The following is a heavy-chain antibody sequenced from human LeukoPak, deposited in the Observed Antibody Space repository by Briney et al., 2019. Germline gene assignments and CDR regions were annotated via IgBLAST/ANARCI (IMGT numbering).Heavy chain of an antibody. CDR2: INHSGST. D-gene: IGHD1-7*01. Sequence: SETLSLTCAVYGGSFSGYYWSWIRQPPGKGLEWIGEINHSGSTNYNPSLKSRVTISVDTSKNQFSLKLSSVTAADTAVYYCARRRITGTTGRGNNWFDPWGQGTLVTVST. J-gene: IGHJ5*02. V-gene: IGHV4-34*01. CDR1: GGSFSGYY. CDR3: ARRRITGTTGRGNNWFDP.